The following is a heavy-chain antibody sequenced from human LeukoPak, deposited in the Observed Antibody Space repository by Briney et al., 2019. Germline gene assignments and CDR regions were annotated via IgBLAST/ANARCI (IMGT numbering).Heavy chain of an antibody. D-gene: IGHD3-22*01. Sequence: PGGSLRLSCAASGFTVSTNYMSWVRQAPGRGLEWVSVIYAGGTTYYADSVRGRFTISRDNSKNTLYLQMNSLRAEDTAVYYCARETYYYDSSGYFAFDIWAKGQWSPSLQ. J-gene: IGHJ3*02. CDR1: GFTVSTNY. CDR2: IYAGGTT. V-gene: IGHV3-53*01. CDR3: ARETYYYDSSGYFAFDI.